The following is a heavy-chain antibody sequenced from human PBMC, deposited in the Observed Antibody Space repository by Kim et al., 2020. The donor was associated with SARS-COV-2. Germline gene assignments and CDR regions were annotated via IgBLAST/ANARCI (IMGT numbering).Heavy chain of an antibody. CDR1: GFTFSSYG. V-gene: IGHV3-30*18. CDR3: AKDYWREGYSSSWYESPYFDY. D-gene: IGHD6-13*01. Sequence: GGSLRLSCAASGFTFSSYGMHWVRQAPGKGLEWVAVISYDGSNKYYADSVKGRFTISRDNSKNTLYLQMNSLRAEDTAVYYCAKDYWREGYSSSWYESPYFDYWGQGTLVTVSS. J-gene: IGHJ4*02. CDR2: ISYDGSNK.